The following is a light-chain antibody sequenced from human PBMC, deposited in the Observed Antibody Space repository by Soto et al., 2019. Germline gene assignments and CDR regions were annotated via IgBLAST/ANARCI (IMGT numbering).Light chain of an antibody. J-gene: IGLJ2*01. CDR2: DVS. V-gene: IGLV2-14*01. CDR1: SSDVGGYNY. CDR3: SSYTSISTWWV. Sequence: QSALTQPASVSGSPGQSITISCTGTSSDVGGYNYVSWYQQHPGKAPKLMIYDVSNRPSGVSNRFSGSKSGNTASLTISGLQAEDEADYYCSSYTSISTWWVFGGGTKLTVL.